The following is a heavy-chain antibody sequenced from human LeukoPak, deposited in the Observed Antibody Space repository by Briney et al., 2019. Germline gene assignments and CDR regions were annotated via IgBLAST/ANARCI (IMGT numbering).Heavy chain of an antibody. V-gene: IGHV1-69*13. CDR1: GGTFSSYA. CDR3: ARGVYGSGSYYNFDY. J-gene: IGHJ4*02. CDR2: IIPIFGTA. Sequence: ASVKVSCKASGGTFSSYAISWVRQAPGQGLEWMGGIIPIFGTANYAQKFQGRVTITADESTSTAYMELSSLRSEDTAVYYCARGVYGSGSYYNFDYWGQGTLVTVSS. D-gene: IGHD3-10*01.